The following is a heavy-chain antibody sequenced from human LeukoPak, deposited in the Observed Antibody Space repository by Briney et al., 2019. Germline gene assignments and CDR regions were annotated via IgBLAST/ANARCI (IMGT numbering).Heavy chain of an antibody. CDR1: GFTFGDYA. J-gene: IGHJ4*02. Sequence: GGSLRLSCTASGFTFGDYAMSWVRQAPGKGLEWVGFIRSKAYGGTTEYAASVKGRLTISRDDSKSIAYLQMNSLKTEDTAVYYCTSDSYGTNWGQGTLVTVSS. CDR3: TSDSYGTN. D-gene: IGHD5-18*01. CDR2: IRSKAYGGTT. V-gene: IGHV3-49*04.